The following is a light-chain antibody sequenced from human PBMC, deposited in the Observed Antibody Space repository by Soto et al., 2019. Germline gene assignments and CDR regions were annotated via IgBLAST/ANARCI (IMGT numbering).Light chain of an antibody. J-gene: IGLJ1*01. CDR1: SSDVGGYNY. CDR3: SSYTSASTLLYL. CDR2: GVT. V-gene: IGLV2-14*01. Sequence: QSALTQPASVSGSPGQSITISCTGTSSDVGGYNYVSWYQQHPGIAPKLLIYGVTNRPSGVSPRSSGSKSGNTASLTISGLQAEDEADYHCSSYTSASTLLYLFGTGTKLTVL.